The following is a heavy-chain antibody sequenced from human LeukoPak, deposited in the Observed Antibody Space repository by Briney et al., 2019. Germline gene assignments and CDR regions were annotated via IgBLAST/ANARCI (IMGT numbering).Heavy chain of an antibody. Sequence: SETLSLTCAVYGGSFSGYYWSWIRQPPGKGLEWIGEINHSGSTNYNPSLKSRVTISVDTSKNQFSLKLSPVTAADTAVYYCARGPDFWSGYLRYWGQGTLVTVSS. CDR1: GGSFSGYY. CDR2: INHSGST. J-gene: IGHJ4*02. CDR3: ARGPDFWSGYLRY. V-gene: IGHV4-34*01. D-gene: IGHD3-3*01.